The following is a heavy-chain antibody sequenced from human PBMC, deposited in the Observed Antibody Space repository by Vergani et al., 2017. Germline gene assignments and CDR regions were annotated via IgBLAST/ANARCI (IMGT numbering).Heavy chain of an antibody. V-gene: IGHV3-21*01. Sequence: EVQLVESGGGLVQPGGSLRLSCAASGFTFSSYGMHWVRQAPGKGLEWVSSISSSSSYIYYADSVKGRFTISRYNAKNSLYLQMNSLRAEDTAVYYCAGEVVSTIFGVGAAFDIGGQGRMVTVSS. CDR1: GFTFSSYG. CDR2: ISSSSSYI. J-gene: IGHJ3*02. CDR3: AGEVVSTIFGVGAAFDI. D-gene: IGHD3-3*01.